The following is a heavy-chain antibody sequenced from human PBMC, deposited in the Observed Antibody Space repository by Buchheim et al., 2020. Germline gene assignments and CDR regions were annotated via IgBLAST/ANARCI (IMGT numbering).Heavy chain of an antibody. CDR3: ASSTYYDFWSGYLGYYYYGMDA. CDR2: IYYSGST. D-gene: IGHD3-3*01. J-gene: IGHJ6*02. Sequence: QVQLQESGPGLVKPSETLSLTCTVSGGSISSYYWSWIRQPPGKGLEWIGYIYYSGSTNYNPSLKSRVTISVDTSKNQFSLKLSSVTAADTAVYYCASSTYYDFWSGYLGYYYYGMDAWGQGAT. V-gene: IGHV4-59*08. CDR1: GGSISSYY.